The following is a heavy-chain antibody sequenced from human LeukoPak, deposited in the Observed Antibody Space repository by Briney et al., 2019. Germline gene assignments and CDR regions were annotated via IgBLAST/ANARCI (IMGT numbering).Heavy chain of an antibody. CDR1: GGSISSGGYS. D-gene: IGHD5-18*01. Sequence: PSETLSLTCTVSGGSISSGGYSWSWIRQHPGKGLEWIGYIYYSGSTNYNPSLKSRVTISVDTSKNQFSLKLSSVTAADTAVYYCARHWDTAMVDHDAFDIWGQGTMVTVSS. CDR3: ARHWDTAMVDHDAFDI. CDR2: IYYSGST. J-gene: IGHJ3*02. V-gene: IGHV4-61*08.